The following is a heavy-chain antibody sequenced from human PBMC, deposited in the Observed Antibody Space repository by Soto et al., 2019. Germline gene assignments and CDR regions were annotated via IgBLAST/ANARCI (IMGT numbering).Heavy chain of an antibody. V-gene: IGHV1-8*01. D-gene: IGHD2-15*01. CDR1: GYTFTSYD. J-gene: IGHJ5*02. CDR3: ARGVVVVVAATDWFDP. CDR2: MNPNSGNT. Sequence: QVQLVQSGAEVKKPGASVKVSCKASGYTFTSYDINWVRQATGQGLEWMGWMNPNSGNTGYAQKFQGRVTMTRTTSISTAYMELSSLRSEDTAVYYCARGVVVVVAATDWFDPWGQGTLVTVSS.